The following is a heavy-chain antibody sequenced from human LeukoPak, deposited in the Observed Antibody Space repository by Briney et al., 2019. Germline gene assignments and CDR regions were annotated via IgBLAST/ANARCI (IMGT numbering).Heavy chain of an antibody. CDR1: GGSISSSNW. V-gene: IGHV4-4*02. Sequence: PSETLSLTCAVSGGSISSSNWWSLVRQPPGKGLEWIGEIYHSGSTNYNPSLKSRVTISVDKSKNQFSLKLSSVTAADTAVYYCARLGGLLWFGELLWAFDIWGQGTMVTVSS. CDR2: IYHSGST. J-gene: IGHJ3*02. D-gene: IGHD3-10*01. CDR3: ARLGGLLWFGELLWAFDI.